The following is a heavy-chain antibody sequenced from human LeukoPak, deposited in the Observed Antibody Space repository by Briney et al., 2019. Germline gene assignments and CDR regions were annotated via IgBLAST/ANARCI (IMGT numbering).Heavy chain of an antibody. Sequence: ASVKVSCKASGYTFTSYDINWVRQATGQGLEWMGWMNPNSGNTGYAQKFQGRVTMTRNTSISTAYMELSSLRAEDTAVYYCARLPIFGGGWDIEASFYYYGMDVWGQGTTVTVSS. V-gene: IGHV1-8*01. CDR2: MNPNSGNT. D-gene: IGHD3-3*01. CDR3: ARLPIFGGGWDIEASFYYYGMDV. J-gene: IGHJ6*02. CDR1: GYTFTSYD.